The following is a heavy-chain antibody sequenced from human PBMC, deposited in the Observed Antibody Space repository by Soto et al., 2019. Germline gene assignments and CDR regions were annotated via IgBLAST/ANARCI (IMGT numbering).Heavy chain of an antibody. CDR3: ARVPDGFDV. Sequence: SETLSLTCTVSGGSISSYYWSWIRQPPGKGLEWIGYIYYSGSTNYNPSLKSRVTISVDTSKNQFSLKLTSVTAADTAVYYCARVPDGFDVWGQGTMVTVSS. CDR1: GGSISSYY. J-gene: IGHJ3*01. CDR2: IYYSGST. V-gene: IGHV4-59*08.